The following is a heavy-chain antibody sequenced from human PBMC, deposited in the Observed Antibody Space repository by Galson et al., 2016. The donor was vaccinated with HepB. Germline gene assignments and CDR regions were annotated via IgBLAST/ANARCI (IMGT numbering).Heavy chain of an antibody. CDR3: AGDRGDGISGWYLIRVQWDHYYGMDV. CDR2: MSYDGGER. J-gene: IGHJ6*02. CDR1: GFTFSRYG. V-gene: IGHV3-30*03. D-gene: IGHD6-19*01. Sequence: LRLSCAASGFTFSRYGMHWVRQAPGEGLEWVAIMSYDGGERYYADSVKGRFTISRDNSKNTLHLQMNSLRAEDTAVYYCAGDRGDGISGWYLIRVQWDHYYGMDVWGQGTTVTVSS.